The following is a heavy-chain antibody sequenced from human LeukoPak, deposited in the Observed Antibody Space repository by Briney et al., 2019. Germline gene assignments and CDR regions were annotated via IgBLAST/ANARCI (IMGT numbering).Heavy chain of an antibody. J-gene: IGHJ4*02. D-gene: IGHD2-15*01. CDR3: ARGELSRYCTGGSCYFRGYYFDH. CDR2: ISYDGSSI. V-gene: IGHV3-30*03. Sequence: GGSLRLSCAASGFTFGPYGMHWVRQAPGKGLEWLTHISYDGSSINYGDSVKGRFTISRDSSGNTVYLQMNGLRPEDTAVYYCARGELSRYCTGGSCYFRGYYFDHWGQGTLVTVSS. CDR1: GFTFGPYG.